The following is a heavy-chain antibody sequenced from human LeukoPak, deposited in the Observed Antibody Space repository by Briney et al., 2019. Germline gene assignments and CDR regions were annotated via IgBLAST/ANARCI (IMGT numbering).Heavy chain of an antibody. Sequence: PGGPLRLSCAASGFTFSSYWMSWVRQAPGKGLEWVANIKQDGSEKYYVDSVKGRFTISRDNAKNSLYLQMNSLRAEDTAVYYCARDIVVVTAVPYGMDVWGQGTTVTVSS. V-gene: IGHV3-7*01. CDR3: ARDIVVVTAVPYGMDV. CDR2: IKQDGSEK. CDR1: GFTFSSYW. D-gene: IGHD2-21*02. J-gene: IGHJ6*02.